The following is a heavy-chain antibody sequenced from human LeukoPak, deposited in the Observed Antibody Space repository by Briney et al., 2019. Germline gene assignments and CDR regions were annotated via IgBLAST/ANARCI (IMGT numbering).Heavy chain of an antibody. Sequence: PGGSLRLSCVASGFTFSSYWMHWVRQDPRKGLVWVSRINGDGRNINYADSVRGRFTISRDNSKNTLYLQMNSLRAEDMAVYYCARARRQLVMAFEDYWGQGTLVTVSS. V-gene: IGHV3-74*01. J-gene: IGHJ4*02. CDR3: ARARRQLVMAFEDY. CDR1: GFTFSSYW. D-gene: IGHD6-13*01. CDR2: INGDGRNI.